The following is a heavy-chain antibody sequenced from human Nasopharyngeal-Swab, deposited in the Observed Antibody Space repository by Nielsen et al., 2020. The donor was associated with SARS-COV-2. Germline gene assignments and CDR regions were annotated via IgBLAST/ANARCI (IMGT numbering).Heavy chain of an antibody. V-gene: IGHV3-23*01. J-gene: IGHJ4*02. Sequence: GGSLRLSCAASGFTFSSYWMSWVRQAPGKGLEWVSAIGGTGGSTYYADSVKGQFTISRDNSKNTLYLQMNSLRAEDTAVYYCARVYSGSYWGHFDYWGQGTLVTVSS. D-gene: IGHD1-26*01. CDR1: GFTFSSYW. CDR3: ARVYSGSYWGHFDY. CDR2: IGGTGGST.